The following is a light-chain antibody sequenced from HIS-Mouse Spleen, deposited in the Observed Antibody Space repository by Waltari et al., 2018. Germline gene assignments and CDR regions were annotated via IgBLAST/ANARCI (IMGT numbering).Light chain of an antibody. J-gene: IGLJ1*01. Sequence: QSALTQPASVSGSPGQSITISCTGTSSDVGSYNLVSWYQQLPGTAPKLLIYGNSNRPSGVPDRFSGSKSGTSASLAITGLQAEDEADYYCQSYDSSLSAPYVFGTGTKVTVL. CDR2: GNS. V-gene: IGLV1-40*01. CDR1: SSDVGSYNL. CDR3: QSYDSSLSAPYV.